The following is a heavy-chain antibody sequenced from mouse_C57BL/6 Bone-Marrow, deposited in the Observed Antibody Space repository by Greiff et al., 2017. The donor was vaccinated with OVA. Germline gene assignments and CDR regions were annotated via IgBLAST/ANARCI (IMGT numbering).Heavy chain of an antibody. CDR1: GYAFSSSW. J-gene: IGHJ2*01. CDR3: AIYYYGSSYSDY. D-gene: IGHD1-1*01. Sequence: QVQLQQPGAELVKPGASVKISCKASGYAFSSSWMNWVKQRPGKGLEWIGRIYPGDGDTNYNGKFKGKATLTADKSSSTAYMQLSSLTSEDSAVYFCAIYYYGSSYSDYWGQGTTLTVSS. CDR2: IYPGDGDT. V-gene: IGHV1-82*01.